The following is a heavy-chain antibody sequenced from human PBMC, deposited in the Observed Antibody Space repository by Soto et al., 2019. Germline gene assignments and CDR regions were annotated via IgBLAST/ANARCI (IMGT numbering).Heavy chain of an antibody. Sequence: ASVKVSCKTSGHNFTGYTINWVRQAPGQRLEWMGWINAGNGNTKYSQKFQGRVTITRDTSASTAYMELSSLRSEDTAVYYCASSNIAAAPYGMDVWGQGTTVTVSS. J-gene: IGHJ6*02. D-gene: IGHD6-13*01. V-gene: IGHV1-3*01. CDR2: INAGNGNT. CDR1: GHNFTGYT. CDR3: ASSNIAAAPYGMDV.